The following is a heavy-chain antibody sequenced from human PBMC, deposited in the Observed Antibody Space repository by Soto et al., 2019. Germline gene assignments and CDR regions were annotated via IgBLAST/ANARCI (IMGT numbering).Heavy chain of an antibody. J-gene: IGHJ4*02. CDR3: ARDYDSSGYTFDY. D-gene: IGHD3-22*01. CDR2: IKQDGREK. Sequence: ESGGGLVQPGGSLRLSCAASGFTFSSYWMSWVRQAPGKGLEWVANIKQDGREKYYVDSVKGRFTISRDNAKNSLYLQMNSLRAEDTAVYYCARDYDSSGYTFDYWGQGTLVTVSS. V-gene: IGHV3-7*01. CDR1: GFTFSSYW.